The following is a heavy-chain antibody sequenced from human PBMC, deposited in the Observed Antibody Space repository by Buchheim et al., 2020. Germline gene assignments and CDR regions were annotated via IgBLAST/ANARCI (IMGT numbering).Heavy chain of an antibody. V-gene: IGHV4-31*03. J-gene: IGHJ4*02. CDR3: ARADNMMRGGQY. Sequence: QVQLQESGPGLVKPSQTLSLTCTVSGASISTDGYYWSWLRQNPGKGLEWVGYIYSNGRTYYNPSLESRVFISADPSKIQFSLTMNSLIVADTAIYYCARADNMMRGGQYWGPGTL. D-gene: IGHD3-10*01. CDR2: IYSNGRT. CDR1: GASISTDGYY.